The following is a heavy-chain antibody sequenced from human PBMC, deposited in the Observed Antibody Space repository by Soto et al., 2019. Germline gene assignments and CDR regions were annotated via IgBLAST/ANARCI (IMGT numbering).Heavy chain of an antibody. D-gene: IGHD3-22*01. CDR2: IRSKANSYAT. Sequence: EVQLVESGGGLVQPGGSLKLSCAASGFTFSGSAMHWVRQASGKGLEWVGRIRSKANSYATAYAASVKGRFTISRDDSKNTAYLQMNSLKTEDTAVYYCTSSALIAYYYYYGMDVGGQGTTVTVSS. J-gene: IGHJ6*02. V-gene: IGHV3-73*02. CDR1: GFTFSGSA. CDR3: TSSALIAYYYYYGMDV.